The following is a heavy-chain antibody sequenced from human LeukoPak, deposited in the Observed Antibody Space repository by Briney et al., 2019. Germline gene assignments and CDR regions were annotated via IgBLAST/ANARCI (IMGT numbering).Heavy chain of an antibody. J-gene: IGHJ5*02. Sequence: GGSLRLSCAASGFIFSSYAMHWVRQAPGKGLEWVAFIRYDGNNKYYADSVKGRFTISRDNPKNTLYVQMNSLRVEDTAVYYCAKEESEYSSSSNWFDPWGQGTLVTVSS. CDR2: IRYDGNNK. CDR3: AKEESEYSSSSNWFDP. CDR1: GFIFSSYA. V-gene: IGHV3-30*02. D-gene: IGHD6-6*01.